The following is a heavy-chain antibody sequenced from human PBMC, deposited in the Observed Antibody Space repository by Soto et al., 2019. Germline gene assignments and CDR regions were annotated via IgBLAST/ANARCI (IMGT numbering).Heavy chain of an antibody. CDR2: ISYDGSNK. J-gene: IGHJ3*02. CDR1: GFTFSSYA. D-gene: IGHD3-22*01. V-gene: IGHV3-30-3*01. CDR3: ARVRITMKTHDAFDI. Sequence: QVQLVESGGGVVQPGRSLRLSSAASGFTFSSYAMHWVRQAPGKGLEWVAVISYDGSNKYYADSVKGRFTISRDNSKNTLYLQMNSLRAEDTAVYYCARVRITMKTHDAFDIWGQGTMVTVSS.